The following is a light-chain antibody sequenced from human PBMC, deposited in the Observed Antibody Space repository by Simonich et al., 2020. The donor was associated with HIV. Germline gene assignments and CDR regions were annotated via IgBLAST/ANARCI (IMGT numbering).Light chain of an antibody. J-gene: IGKJ5*01. CDR3: QQYYSTPII. Sequence: DIVITQSPNYLAVSLGARATINCKSLQSFLYSSKNINYLTWYQQKPGQPPKLLIYWASTRESGVPDRFSGSGSGTDFTLTISSLQAEDVAVYYCQQYYSTPIIFGQGTRLEIK. V-gene: IGKV4-1*01. CDR2: WAS. CDR1: QSFLYSSKNINY.